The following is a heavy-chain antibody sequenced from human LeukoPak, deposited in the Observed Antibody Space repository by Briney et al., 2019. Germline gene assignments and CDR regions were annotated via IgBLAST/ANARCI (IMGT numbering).Heavy chain of an antibody. CDR2: INGDGTTT. D-gene: IGHD1-26*01. V-gene: IGHV3-74*01. Sequence: GGSLRLSCAASGFTLSTHWMHWVRQAPGKGLVWVSRINGDGTTTSYADSVRGRFTISRVNAKSTLYLEMDSLRAEDTAIYYCARRWYTGTYYYFDLWGQGTLVTVSS. CDR1: GFTLSTHW. CDR3: ARRWYTGTYYYFDL. J-gene: IGHJ4*02.